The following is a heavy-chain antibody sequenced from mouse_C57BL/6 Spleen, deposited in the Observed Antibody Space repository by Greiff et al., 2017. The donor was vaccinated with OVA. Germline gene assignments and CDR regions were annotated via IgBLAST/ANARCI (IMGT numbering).Heavy chain of an antibody. CDR1: GYAFSSSW. J-gene: IGHJ2*01. CDR3: ARRTDFDY. CDR2: IYPGDGDT. V-gene: IGHV1-82*01. Sequence: QVQLNESGPELVKPGASVKISCKASGYAFSSSWMNWVKQRPGKGLEWIGRIYPGDGDTNYNVKFKGKATLTADKSSSTAYMQLSSLTSEDSAVYFCARRTDFDYWGQGTTLTVSS.